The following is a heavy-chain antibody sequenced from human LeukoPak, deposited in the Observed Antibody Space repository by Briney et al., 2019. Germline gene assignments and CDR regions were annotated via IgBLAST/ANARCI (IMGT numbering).Heavy chain of an antibody. Sequence: GGSLRLSCAASGFTFSSYGMHWVRQAPGKGLEWVAVIWYDGSNKYYADSVKGRFTISRDNSKNTLYLQMNSLRAEDTAVYYCAKAPEGVDAFDTWGQGTMVTVSS. V-gene: IGHV3-33*06. CDR2: IWYDGSNK. CDR1: GFTFSSYG. J-gene: IGHJ3*02. CDR3: AKAPEGVDAFDT. D-gene: IGHD1-14*01.